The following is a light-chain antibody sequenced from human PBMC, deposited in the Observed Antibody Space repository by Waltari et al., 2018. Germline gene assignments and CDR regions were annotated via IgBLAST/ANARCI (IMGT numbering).Light chain of an antibody. V-gene: IGKV2-28*01. J-gene: IGKJ4*01. CDR3: MQALQTPLT. Sequence: DIVMTQSPLSLPVTPGEPASIPCRSSQSLLHTNGYNYLDWYLQKPGQSPQLLIYLGSNRASGVPDRFSGSGSGTDFTLKISRVEAEDVGVYYCMQALQTPLTFGGGTKVEI. CDR2: LGS. CDR1: QSLLHTNGYNY.